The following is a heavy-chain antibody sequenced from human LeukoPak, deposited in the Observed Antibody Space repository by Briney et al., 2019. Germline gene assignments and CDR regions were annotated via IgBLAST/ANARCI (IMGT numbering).Heavy chain of an antibody. V-gene: IGHV3-30*02. CDR3: ARALGYCSSTSCYAGAFDI. D-gene: IGHD2-2*01. Sequence: PGGSLRLSCAASGFTFSSYGMHWVRQAPGKGLEWVAFIRHDGSNKYYADSVKGRFTISRDNSKNTLYLQMNSLRAEDTAVYYCARALGYCSSTSCYAGAFDIWGQGTMVTVSS. CDR1: GFTFSSYG. CDR2: IRHDGSNK. J-gene: IGHJ3*02.